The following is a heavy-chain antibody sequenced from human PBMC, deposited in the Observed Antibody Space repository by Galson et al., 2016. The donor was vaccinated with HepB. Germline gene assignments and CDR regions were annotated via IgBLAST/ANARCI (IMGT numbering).Heavy chain of an antibody. CDR1: GFTFSIYA. CDR3: AKRGDMYYYGMDV. J-gene: IGHJ6*02. D-gene: IGHD2-21*02. CDR2: VSGGEGRT. V-gene: IGHV3-23*01. Sequence: SLRLSCAASGFTFSIYAMDWVRQAPGKGLEWVSSVSGGEGRTFYADSVKGRFTTSRDKSQDTLYLQMNGLRAEDTAVYYRAKRGDMYYYGMDVWGQGTTVTVSS.